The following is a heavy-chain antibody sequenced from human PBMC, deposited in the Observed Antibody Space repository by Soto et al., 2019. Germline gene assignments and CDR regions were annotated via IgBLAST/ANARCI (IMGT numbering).Heavy chain of an antibody. Sequence: ASVKVSCKASGYTFTSYDINWVRQATGQGLEWMGWMNPNSGNTGYAQKFQGRVTMTRNTSISTAHMELSSLRSEDTAVYYCARVYDYGEPDAFDIWGQGTMVTVSS. J-gene: IGHJ3*02. CDR2: MNPNSGNT. CDR1: GYTFTSYD. D-gene: IGHD4-17*01. CDR3: ARVYDYGEPDAFDI. V-gene: IGHV1-8*01.